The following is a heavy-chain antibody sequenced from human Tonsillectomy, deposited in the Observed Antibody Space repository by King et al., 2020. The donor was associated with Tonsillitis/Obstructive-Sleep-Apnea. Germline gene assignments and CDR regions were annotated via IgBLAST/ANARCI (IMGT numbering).Heavy chain of an antibody. CDR1: GYTFTNYA. V-gene: IGHV7-4-1*02. CDR2: IKTNTGNP. Sequence: AQLVQSGSELKKPGASVRVSCKASGYTFTNYALNWVRQAPGQGLEWMGWIKTNTGNPTYAQGFTGRFVFSLDTSVSPAYLRISSLKAEEHAVYYCARDLNYDFWIGYSNDAFDIWGQGTMVTVSS. D-gene: IGHD3-3*01. CDR3: ARDLNYDFWIGYSNDAFDI. J-gene: IGHJ3*02.